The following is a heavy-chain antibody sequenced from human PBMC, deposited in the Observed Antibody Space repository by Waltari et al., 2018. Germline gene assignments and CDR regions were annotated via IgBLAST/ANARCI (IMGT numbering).Heavy chain of an antibody. J-gene: IGHJ3*01. CDR3: AAALGGGISASRPFHF. Sequence: EVQLLQSGAEVKKPGTPVKISCKVSGDTFTDNYIHWIQQAPGKGLQWMGSPDPEDGQAVYAEKFQGRVTMTADTSIHTAYMELTSLTSEDTAFYYCAAALGGGISASRPFHFWGQGTMITVSS. V-gene: IGHV1-69-2*01. CDR1: GDTFTDNY. D-gene: IGHD3-10*01. CDR2: PDPEDGQA.